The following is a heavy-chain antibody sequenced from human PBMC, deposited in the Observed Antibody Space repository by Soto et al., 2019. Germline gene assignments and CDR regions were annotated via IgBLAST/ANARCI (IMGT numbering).Heavy chain of an antibody. V-gene: IGHV1-69*01. D-gene: IGHD2-2*01. CDR3: ARDRLYCSSTSCYQNFDP. Sequence: QVQLVQSGAEVKKPGSSVKVSCKASGGTFSSYAISWVRQAPGQGLEWMGGIIPNFGTANYAQKFQGRVTITADESTSPAYMELSSLRSEDTAVYYCARDRLYCSSTSCYQNFDPWGQGTLVTVSS. CDR1: GGTFSSYA. CDR2: IIPNFGTA. J-gene: IGHJ5*02.